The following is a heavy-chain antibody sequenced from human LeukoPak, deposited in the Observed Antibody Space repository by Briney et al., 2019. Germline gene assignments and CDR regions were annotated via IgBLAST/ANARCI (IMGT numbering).Heavy chain of an antibody. CDR2: VYTSGTT. CDR3: SRGTEKTRISGYYSFDH. J-gene: IGHJ4*02. V-gene: IGHV4-4*07. CDR1: GGSISGYF. D-gene: IGHD5-12*01. Sequence: SETLSLTCTVSGGSISGYFWTWIRQPAGKELEWIGRVYTSGTTYYNPSLESRVTISLDTFNNQFSLRVTSVTAADTAIYYCSRGTEKTRISGYYSFDHWGRGLLVTVSS.